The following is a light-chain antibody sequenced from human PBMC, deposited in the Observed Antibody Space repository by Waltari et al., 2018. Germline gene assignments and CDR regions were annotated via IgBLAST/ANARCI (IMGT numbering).Light chain of an antibody. J-gene: IGKJ1*01. CDR2: DAS. CDR3: QQYGSSPRT. CDR1: QSVSSNY. Sequence: EIVLTQSPGTLSLSPGERATLSCRASQSVSSNYLAWYQHKPGQAPILVIYDASTRATGIPDRFSGSGSGTDFTLTISRLEPEDFALYYCQQYGSSPRTFGQGTKVEIK. V-gene: IGKV3-20*01.